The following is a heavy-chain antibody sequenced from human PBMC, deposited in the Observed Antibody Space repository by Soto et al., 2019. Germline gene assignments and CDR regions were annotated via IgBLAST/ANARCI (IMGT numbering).Heavy chain of an antibody. V-gene: IGHV1-69*02. J-gene: IGHJ6*03. CDR3: AKVSEMGSVTEGYYYYMDV. D-gene: IGHD3-10*01. Sequence: QVQLVQSGAEVKKPGSSVKVSCKASGGTFSNYTISWVRQAPGQGLEWMGRIIPILGIANYAQKFRGRVTITADKSTNTAYMELSSLRSEDTAMYYCAKVSEMGSVTEGYYYYMDVWGKGTTVTVSS. CDR1: GGTFSNYT. CDR2: IIPILGIA.